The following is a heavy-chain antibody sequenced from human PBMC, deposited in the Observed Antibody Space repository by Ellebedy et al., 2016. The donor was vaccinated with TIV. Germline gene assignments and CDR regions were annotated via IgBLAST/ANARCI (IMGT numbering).Heavy chain of an antibody. J-gene: IGHJ6*02. Sequence: GESLKISCAASGFTFSSYGMHWVRQAPGKGLEWVAVIWSDGSNKYYADSVKGRFTISRDNSKNTLYLQMNRLRAEDTAVYYCARDYCSSTSCFVYYYYGMDVWGQGTTVTVSS. CDR1: GFTFSSYG. D-gene: IGHD2-2*01. V-gene: IGHV3-33*08. CDR2: IWSDGSNK. CDR3: ARDYCSSTSCFVYYYYGMDV.